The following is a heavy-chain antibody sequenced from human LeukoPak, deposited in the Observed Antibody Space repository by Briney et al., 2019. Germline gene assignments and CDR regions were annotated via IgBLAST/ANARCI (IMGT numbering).Heavy chain of an antibody. J-gene: IGHJ4*02. CDR3: ARGGSGSYSLPFDY. Sequence: SETLSLTCTVSGGSISSYYWSWIRQPPGEGLEWIGYIYYSGSTNYNPSLKSRVTISVDTSKNQFSLKLSSVTAADTAVYYCARGGSGSYSLPFDYWGQGTLVTVSS. V-gene: IGHV4-59*08. CDR2: IYYSGST. D-gene: IGHD3-10*01. CDR1: GGSISSYY.